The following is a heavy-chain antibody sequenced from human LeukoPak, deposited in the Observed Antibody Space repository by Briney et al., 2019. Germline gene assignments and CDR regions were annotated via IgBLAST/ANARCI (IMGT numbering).Heavy chain of an antibody. CDR1: GFPLRSNY. V-gene: IGHV3-23*01. D-gene: IGHD5-12*01. CDR3: AQDGAWLRFDH. Sequence: GGSLRLSCAASGFPLRSNYMSWVRQAPGKGLEWVSAISGSGGSTYYADSVKGRFVISRDNSKNTVYLQMNSLRVDDTARYYCAQDGAWLRFDHWGQGTLVTVSS. J-gene: IGHJ4*02. CDR2: ISGSGGST.